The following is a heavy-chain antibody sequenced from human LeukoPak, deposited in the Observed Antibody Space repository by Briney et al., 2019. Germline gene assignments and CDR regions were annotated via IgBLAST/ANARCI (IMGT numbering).Heavy chain of an antibody. CDR1: GFTFSSYA. CDR2: TSGSGGST. V-gene: IGHV3-23*01. Sequence: PAGSLRLSCAASGFTFSSYARSWVRQAPGKGLEWVSATSGSGGSTYYADSVKGRFTISRDNSKNTLYLQMNSLRAEDTAVYYCAKDKELHTAAMIFDYWGQGTLVTVSS. CDR3: AKDKELHTAAMIFDY. J-gene: IGHJ4*02. D-gene: IGHD5-18*01.